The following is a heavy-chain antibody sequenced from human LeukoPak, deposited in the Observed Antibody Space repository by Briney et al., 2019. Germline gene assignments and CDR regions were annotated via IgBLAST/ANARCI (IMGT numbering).Heavy chain of an antibody. D-gene: IGHD2-2*02. Sequence: GGSLRLSCAASGFTFSDYYMSWIRQAPGKGLEWVSYISSSGSTIYYADSVKGRFTISRDNAKNSLYLQMNSLRAEDTAVYYCASIAKIVVVPAAISYWYFDLWGRGTLVTVSS. CDR1: GFTFSDYY. CDR3: ASIAKIVVVPAAISYWYFDL. V-gene: IGHV3-11*01. CDR2: ISSSGSTI. J-gene: IGHJ2*01.